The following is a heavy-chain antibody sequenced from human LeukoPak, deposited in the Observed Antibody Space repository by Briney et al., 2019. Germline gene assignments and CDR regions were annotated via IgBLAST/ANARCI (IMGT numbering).Heavy chain of an antibody. CDR1: GFIFSSYA. V-gene: IGHV3-23*01. Sequence: GGSLRLSCAASGFIFSSYAMSWVRQAPGKGLEWVSAISGSGGSTYYADSVKGRFTISRDNSKNTLYLQMNSLRAEDTAVYYCAKDRYSSSWYFDYWGQGTLVTVSS. CDR2: ISGSGGST. D-gene: IGHD6-13*01. CDR3: AKDRYSSSWYFDY. J-gene: IGHJ4*02.